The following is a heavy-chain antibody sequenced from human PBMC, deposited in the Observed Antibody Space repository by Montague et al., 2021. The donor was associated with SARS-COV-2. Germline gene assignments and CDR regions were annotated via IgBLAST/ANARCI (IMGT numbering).Heavy chain of an antibody. V-gene: IGHV4-34*01. CDR1: GGSFSGYC. Sequence: SETLSLTCAVYGGSFSGYCWIWIRQPPGKGLAWIGEINHSGSTNYNPSLKSRVTISMDTSKNQFSLKLSSVTAADTAVYYCARGVRHLGVRYYYYYIDVWDKGIPVTVSS. CDR2: INHSGST. J-gene: IGHJ6*03. CDR3: ARGVRHLGVRYYYYYIDV.